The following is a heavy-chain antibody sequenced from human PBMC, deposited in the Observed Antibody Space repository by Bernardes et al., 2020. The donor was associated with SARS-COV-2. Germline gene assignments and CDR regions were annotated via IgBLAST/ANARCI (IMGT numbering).Heavy chain of an antibody. Sequence: GGSLRLSCAASGFIFSNYWMSWVRQAPGKGLEWVANIKNDGGEKFYVDSVKGRFTISRDDAENSLYLHMNSLRVEDTAVYYCAREGPGIAAADFDYWGQGILVTVSS. J-gene: IGHJ4*02. CDR2: IKNDGGEK. V-gene: IGHV3-7*01. CDR3: AREGPGIAAADFDY. D-gene: IGHD6-13*01. CDR1: GFIFSNYW.